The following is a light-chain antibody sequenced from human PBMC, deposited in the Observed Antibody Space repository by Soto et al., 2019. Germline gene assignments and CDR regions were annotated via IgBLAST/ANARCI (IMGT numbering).Light chain of an antibody. Sequence: QSVLTQPPSVSADPGQKVTISCSGSSSNIGNNYVSWYQQLPGTAPKLLIYDNNKRPSGIPDRFSGSKSGTSATLDITGLQTGDEADYYCGTWDSSLSAFVFGTGTKVTVL. CDR1: SSNIGNNY. V-gene: IGLV1-51*01. CDR2: DNN. CDR3: GTWDSSLSAFV. J-gene: IGLJ1*01.